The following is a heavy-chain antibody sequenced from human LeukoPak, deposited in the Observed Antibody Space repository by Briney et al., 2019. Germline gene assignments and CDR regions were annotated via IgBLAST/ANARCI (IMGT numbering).Heavy chain of an antibody. CDR3: ARGRGSGWPYYFDY. CDR1: GYTLTGYF. V-gene: IGHV1-2*02. Sequence: ASVKVSCKASGYTLTGYFMHWVRQAPGQGLEWMGWINPHSGGTGYAQNFQGRVTMTRDTSISTAYMDPSRLTSDDTAVYYCARGRGSGWPYYFDYWGQGTLVTVSS. J-gene: IGHJ4*02. D-gene: IGHD6-19*01. CDR2: INPHSGGT.